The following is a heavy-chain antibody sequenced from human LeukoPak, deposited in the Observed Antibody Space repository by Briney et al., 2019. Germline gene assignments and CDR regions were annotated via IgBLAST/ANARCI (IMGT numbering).Heavy chain of an antibody. V-gene: IGHV3-30-3*01. J-gene: IGHJ4*02. Sequence: GRSLRLSCAASGFTFSSYAMHWVRQAPGKGLEWVAVISYDGSNKYYADSVKGRFTISRDNAKNSLYLQMNSLRAEDTAVYYCARDQWYYGSGSDSPFDYWGQGTLVTVSS. CDR2: ISYDGSNK. D-gene: IGHD3-10*01. CDR1: GFTFSSYA. CDR3: ARDQWYYGSGSDSPFDY.